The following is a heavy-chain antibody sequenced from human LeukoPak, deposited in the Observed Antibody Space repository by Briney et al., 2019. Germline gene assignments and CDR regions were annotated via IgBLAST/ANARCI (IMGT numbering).Heavy chain of an antibody. CDR3: AKVTSGSYYRPWYYYYMDV. D-gene: IGHD1-26*01. CDR1: GFTFSSYG. J-gene: IGHJ6*03. CDR2: IRYDGSNK. V-gene: IGHV3-30*02. Sequence: QPGGSLRLSCAASGFTFSSYGMHWVRQAPGKGLEWVAFIRYDGSNKYYADSVKGRFTNSRDNSKNTLYLQMNSLRAEDTAVYYCAKVTSGSYYRPWYYYYMDVWGKGTTVTVSS.